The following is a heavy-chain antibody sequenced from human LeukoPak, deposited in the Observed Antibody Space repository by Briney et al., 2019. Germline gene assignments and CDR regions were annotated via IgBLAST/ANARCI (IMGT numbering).Heavy chain of an antibody. J-gene: IGHJ4*02. CDR1: GFTLSSYA. CDR2: MSGSGGST. D-gene: IGHD3-10*01. V-gene: IGHV3-23*01. CDR3: AKDSGSMVRGPFDY. Sequence: PGGSLRLSCAASGFTLSSYAMSWVRQAPGKGLEWVSAMSGSGGSTYYADSVKGRFTISRDNSKNTLYLQMNSLRAEDTAVYYCAKDSGSMVRGPFDYWGKGTLVTVSS.